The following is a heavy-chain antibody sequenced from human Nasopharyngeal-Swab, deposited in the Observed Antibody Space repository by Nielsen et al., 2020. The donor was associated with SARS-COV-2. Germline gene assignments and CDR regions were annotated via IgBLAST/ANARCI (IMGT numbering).Heavy chain of an antibody. D-gene: IGHD5-24*01. V-gene: IGHV4-39*01. Sequence: SETLSLTCPVSGGSVSTTTYFWGWIRQPPGKGLEWIGTVYYSGSTYYNPSLKSRVTMSVDTSTNQFSLKLNSLTATDTAVYYCARAGRVGDAYTGLDVWGQGTTVTVSS. CDR2: VYYSGST. CDR1: GGSVSTTTYF. CDR3: ARAGRVGDAYTGLDV. J-gene: IGHJ6*02.